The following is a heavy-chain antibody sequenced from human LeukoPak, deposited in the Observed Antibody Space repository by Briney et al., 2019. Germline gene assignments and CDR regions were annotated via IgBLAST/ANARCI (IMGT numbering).Heavy chain of an antibody. CDR1: GDTFTSDG. J-gene: IGHJ6*03. D-gene: IGHD1-20*01. CDR2: ISAYNGNT. CDR3: ARGRRNWNDGDYYYYMDV. Sequence: ASVKVSCKASGDTFTSDGISGVRQAPGQGLEWMGWISAYNGNTNYAQKLQGRVTMTTDTSTSTAYMELRSLRSDDTAVYYCARGRRNWNDGDYYYYMDVWGKGTTVTVSS. V-gene: IGHV1-18*01.